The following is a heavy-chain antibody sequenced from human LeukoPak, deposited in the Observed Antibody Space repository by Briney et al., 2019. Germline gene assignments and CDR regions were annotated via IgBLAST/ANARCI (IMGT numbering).Heavy chain of an antibody. V-gene: IGHV3-7*01. J-gene: IGHJ4*02. Sequence: GRSLRLSCAASGFTFSSYWMSWVRQAPGKGLEWVANIKQDGSEKYYVDSVKGRFTISRDNAKNSLYLQMSSLRAEDTAVYYCARGGVIAAPFRYWGQGTLVTVSS. CDR1: GFTFSSYW. D-gene: IGHD6-13*01. CDR2: IKQDGSEK. CDR3: ARGGVIAAPFRY.